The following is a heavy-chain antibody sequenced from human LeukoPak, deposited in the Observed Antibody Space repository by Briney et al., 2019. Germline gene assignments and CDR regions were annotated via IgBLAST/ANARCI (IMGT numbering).Heavy chain of an antibody. V-gene: IGHV4-59*12. J-gene: IGHJ4*02. CDR3: TRDPAFYGSGD. D-gene: IGHD3-10*01. CDR2: IYYSGRT. Sequence: SETLSLTCSVSGGSISSYYWSWIRQPPGKGLEWIGYIYYSGRTSYNPSLKSRVTISIDTSKNHFSLKLTSVTAADTAVYYCTRDPAFYGSGDWGQGTLVTVSS. CDR1: GGSISSYY.